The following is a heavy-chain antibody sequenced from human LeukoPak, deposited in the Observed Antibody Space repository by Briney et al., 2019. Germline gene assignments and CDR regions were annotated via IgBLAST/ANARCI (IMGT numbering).Heavy chain of an antibody. D-gene: IGHD3-10*01. CDR3: ARDALGPLDY. CDR2: IYYSGNT. CDR1: GASISSGGYY. J-gene: IGHJ4*02. Sequence: SETLSLTCTVSGASISSGGYYWSWIRQHSGKGLEWIGHIYYSGNTFYNPSLKSRITISVDTSNNQFSLKLSSVTAADTAVYYCARDALGPLDYWGQGTPVTVSS. V-gene: IGHV4-31*03.